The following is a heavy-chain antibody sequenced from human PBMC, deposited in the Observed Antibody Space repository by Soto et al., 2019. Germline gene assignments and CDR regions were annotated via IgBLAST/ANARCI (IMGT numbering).Heavy chain of an antibody. CDR1: GGSISSYY. J-gene: IGHJ4*02. Sequence: QVQLQESGPGLVKPSETLSLTCTVSGGSISSYYWSWIRQPPGKGLECIGYAYYSGSTNYNPSLKNRVTISIETTKNQFSLKLSSLTAVYTAVYDCARHMRLSAYYYGSGTPFFFDYWGQGTLVTV. D-gene: IGHD3-10*01. V-gene: IGHV4-59*08. CDR3: ARHMRLSAYYYGSGTPFFFDY. CDR2: AYYSGST.